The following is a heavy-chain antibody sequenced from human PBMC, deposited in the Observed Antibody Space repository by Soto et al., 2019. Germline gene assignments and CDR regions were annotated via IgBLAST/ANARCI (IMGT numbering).Heavy chain of an antibody. J-gene: IGHJ4*02. CDR2: INEAGDDT. CDR3: AKPVAHGIVRGTGIDS. CDR1: GFTFSSYA. V-gene: IGHV3-23*01. D-gene: IGHD1-26*01. Sequence: EVQLLESGGGLVQPGGSLRLSCEASGFTFSSYAMKWVRQAPGKGLEWVSSINEAGDDTYYANSVRGRFTISRDNSKNTLNQQMNSLRAEDTATYYCAKPVAHGIVRGTGIDSWGQGTLVTVSS.